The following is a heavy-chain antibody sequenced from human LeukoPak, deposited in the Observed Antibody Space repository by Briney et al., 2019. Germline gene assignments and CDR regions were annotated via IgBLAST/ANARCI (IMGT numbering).Heavy chain of an antibody. Sequence: SETLSLTCTVSGYSISSGYYWGWIRQPPGKGMEWIGTIYQSGSTYYNPSLKSRVTISVDTSKNQFSPKLSSVTAADTAVYYCARRAVLGGSYCFDYWGQGTLVTVSS. J-gene: IGHJ4*02. V-gene: IGHV4-38-2*02. CDR2: IYQSGST. D-gene: IGHD3-10*01. CDR3: ARRAVLGGSYCFDY. CDR1: GYSISSGYY.